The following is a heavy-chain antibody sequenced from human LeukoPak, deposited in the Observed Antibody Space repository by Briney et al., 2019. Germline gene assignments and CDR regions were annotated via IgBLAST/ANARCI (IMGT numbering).Heavy chain of an antibody. CDR3: VRLRRNSDTSGYYYYYDF. J-gene: IGHJ4*02. Sequence: GGSLRLSCAASGYTFSSFSINWVRQAPGKGLEWVSSISVRSNYIYYADSVRGRFTISRDDARDPLYLQMNSLRAEDTAVYYCVRLRRNSDTSGYYYYYDFWGQGTLVTVSS. CDR2: ISVRSNYI. CDR1: GYTFSSFS. V-gene: IGHV3-21*01. D-gene: IGHD3-22*01.